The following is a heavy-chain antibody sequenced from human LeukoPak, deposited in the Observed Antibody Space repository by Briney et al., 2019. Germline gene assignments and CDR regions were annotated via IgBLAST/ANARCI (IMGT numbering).Heavy chain of an antibody. Sequence: SVKVSCKASGFTFTSSAMQWVRQAHGQRLEWIGWIVVGSGNTNYAQKFQERVTITRDMSTSTAYMELSSLRSEDTAVYYCAASVGATNWYFDLWGRGTLVTVSS. CDR2: IVVGSGNT. D-gene: IGHD1-26*01. CDR1: GFTFTSSA. CDR3: AASVGATNWYFDL. J-gene: IGHJ2*01. V-gene: IGHV1-58*02.